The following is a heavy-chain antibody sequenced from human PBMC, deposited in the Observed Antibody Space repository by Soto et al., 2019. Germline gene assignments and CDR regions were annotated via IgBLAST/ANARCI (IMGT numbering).Heavy chain of an antibody. CDR2: ISYDGSNK. V-gene: IGHV3-30*18. Sequence: PGGSLRLSCASSGFTFGSFCRHLVRQAPGKGLEWVAVISYDGSNKYYADSVKGRFTISRDNSKNTLYLQMNSLRAEDTAVYYCAKQGDPVVVVAATRYYYYMDVWGKGTTVTVSS. J-gene: IGHJ6*03. D-gene: IGHD2-15*01. CDR1: GFTFGSFC. CDR3: AKQGDPVVVVAATRYYYYMDV.